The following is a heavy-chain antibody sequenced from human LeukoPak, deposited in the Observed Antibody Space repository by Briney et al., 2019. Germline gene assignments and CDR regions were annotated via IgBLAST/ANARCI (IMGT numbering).Heavy chain of an antibody. J-gene: IGHJ2*01. Sequence: GGSLRLSCAASVFIFHDYYMSWIRQAPGKGLERVSYISSSGSTIYYAHSVKGRFTLARDNGKNSLYLQMNRLRAEYTPVCYCARGYGYNSNWYFDLWGRGTLVTVSS. CDR2: ISSSGSTI. CDR3: ARGYGYNSNWYFDL. D-gene: IGHD5-24*01. CDR1: VFIFHDYY. V-gene: IGHV3-11*01.